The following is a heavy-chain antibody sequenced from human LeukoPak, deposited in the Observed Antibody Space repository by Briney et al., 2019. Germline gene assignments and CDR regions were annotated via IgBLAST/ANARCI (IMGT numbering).Heavy chain of an antibody. CDR3: ARGIRGYSGYEGFDY. CDR2: INHSGST. D-gene: IGHD5-12*01. Sequence: PSETLSLTCAVYGGSFSGYYWSWIRQPPGKGLEWIGEINHSGSTNYNPSLKSRVTISVDTSKNQFSLKLSSVTAADTAVYYCARGIRGYSGYEGFDYWGQGTLVTVSS. V-gene: IGHV4-34*01. CDR1: GGSFSGYY. J-gene: IGHJ4*02.